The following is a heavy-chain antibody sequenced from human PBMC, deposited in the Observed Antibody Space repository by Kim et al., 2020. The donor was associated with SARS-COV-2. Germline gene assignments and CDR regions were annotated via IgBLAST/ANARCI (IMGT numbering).Heavy chain of an antibody. D-gene: IGHD5-12*01. CDR2: INHSGST. J-gene: IGHJ6*02. V-gene: IGHV4-34*01. CDR3: ARGQKGGYSATRYGMHV. CDR1: GGSFSGYY. Sequence: SETLSLTCAVYGGSFSGYYWSWIRQPPGKGLEWIGEINHSGSTNYNPSLKSRVTISVDTSKNQFSLKLSSVTAADTAVHYCARGQKGGYSATRYGMHVWGQGTTVTVSS.